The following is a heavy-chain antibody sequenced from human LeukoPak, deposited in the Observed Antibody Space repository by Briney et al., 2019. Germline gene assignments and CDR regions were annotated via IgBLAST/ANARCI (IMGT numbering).Heavy chain of an antibody. J-gene: IGHJ4*02. CDR2: TYPGDSNT. D-gene: IGHD6-19*01. V-gene: IGHV5-51*01. CDR3: ARRRAVAGIYYFDY. CDR1: GYSFTSYW. Sequence: GESLKISCKGSGYSFTSYWIGWVRQMPGKGLEWMGRTYPGDSNTRYSPSFQGQVTIAADKSTNTAYLQWSSLKASDTAMYFCARRRAVAGIYYFDYWGQGSLVTVSS.